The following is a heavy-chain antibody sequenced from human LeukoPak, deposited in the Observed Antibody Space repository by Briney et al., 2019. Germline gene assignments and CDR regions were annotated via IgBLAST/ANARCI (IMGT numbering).Heavy chain of an antibody. V-gene: IGHV4-61*02. J-gene: IGHJ4*02. D-gene: IGHD4-17*01. Sequence: SETLSLTCTVSNGSISSDTYYWSWIRQPAGKGLEWIGRIYTSGSTNYNPSLKSRVTISVDTSKNQFSLKLSSVTAADTAVYYCARVPYGDYLARFDYWGQGTLVTVSS. CDR1: NGSISSDTYY. CDR2: IYTSGST. CDR3: ARVPYGDYLARFDY.